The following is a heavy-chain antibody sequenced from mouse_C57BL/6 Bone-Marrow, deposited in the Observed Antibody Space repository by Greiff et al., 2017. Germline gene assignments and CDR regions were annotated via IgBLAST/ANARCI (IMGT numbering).Heavy chain of an antibody. J-gene: IGHJ1*03. D-gene: IGHD1-1*01. CDR2: ISSGGDYI. Sequence: DVQLVESGEGLVKPGGSLKLSCAASGFTFSSYAMSWVRQTPEKRLEWVAYISSGGDYIYYADTVKGRFTISRATARNTLYLQMSSLKSEDRAMYYCTREGYYGSSWYWYFDVWGTGTTVTVSS. CDR1: GFTFSSYA. CDR3: TREGYYGSSWYWYFDV. V-gene: IGHV5-9-1*02.